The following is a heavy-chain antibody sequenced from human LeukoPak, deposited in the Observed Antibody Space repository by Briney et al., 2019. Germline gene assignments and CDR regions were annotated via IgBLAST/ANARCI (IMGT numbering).Heavy chain of an antibody. Sequence: RSETLSLICTVSGRSISSYYWGWIRQPPGRGLEWIGYIYYSGSTNYNPPFKSRIPISVDTSKNHFSPKLSSVTAADTAVYYCARADSSSWYVGRNYYYMDVWGKGTTVTISS. J-gene: IGHJ6*03. V-gene: IGHV4-59*01. CDR1: GRSISSYY. CDR3: ARADSSSWYVGRNYYYMDV. CDR2: IYYSGST. D-gene: IGHD6-13*01.